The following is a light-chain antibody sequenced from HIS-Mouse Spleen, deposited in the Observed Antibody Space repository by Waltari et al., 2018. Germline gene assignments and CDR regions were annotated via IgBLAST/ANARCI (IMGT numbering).Light chain of an antibody. CDR2: GAS. CDR3: QQYGSSSALT. CDR1: QSVSSSY. V-gene: IGKV3-20*01. J-gene: IGKJ4*01. Sequence: EIVLTQSPGTLSLSPGERATLPCRASQSVSSSYLAWYQQTPGQAPRLLIYGASSRATGIPDRFSGSGSGTDFTLTISRLEPEDFAVYYCQQYGSSSALTFGGGTKVEIK.